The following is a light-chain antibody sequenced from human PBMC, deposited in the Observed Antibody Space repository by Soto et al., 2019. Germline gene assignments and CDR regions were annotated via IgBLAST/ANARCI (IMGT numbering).Light chain of an antibody. J-gene: IGKJ4*01. CDR2: GAS. V-gene: IGKV3-15*01. CDR3: QQYNNWPPLT. Sequence: EIVMTQSPATLSLSPGERATLSCRASQSVSSNFAWYQQKPGQAPRLLIYGASTRATGIPARFSGSGSGTEFTLTISSLQSEEFAVYYCQQYNNWPPLTFGGGTKVEIK. CDR1: QSVSSN.